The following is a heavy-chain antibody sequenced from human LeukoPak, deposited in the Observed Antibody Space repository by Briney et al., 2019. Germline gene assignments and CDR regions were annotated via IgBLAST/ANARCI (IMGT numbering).Heavy chain of an antibody. CDR2: INPNSGGT. CDR1: GYTFTGYY. D-gene: IGHD2-2*01. Sequence: ASVKVSCKASGYTFTGYYMHWVRQAPGQGLEWMGWINPNSGGTNYAQKFQGRVTMTRDTSISTAYMELSRLRSDDTAVYYCATYCSSTSCYELYSWFDPWGQGTLVTVSS. J-gene: IGHJ5*02. CDR3: ATYCSSTSCYELYSWFDP. V-gene: IGHV1-2*02.